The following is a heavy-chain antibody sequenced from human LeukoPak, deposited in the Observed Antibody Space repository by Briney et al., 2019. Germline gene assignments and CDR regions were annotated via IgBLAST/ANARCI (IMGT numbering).Heavy chain of an antibody. CDR2: ISYDGSNK. J-gene: IGHJ6*02. CDR1: GSTFSSYG. CDR3: AKELRSDYYYYGMDV. D-gene: IGHD2-15*01. V-gene: IGHV3-30*18. Sequence: GGSLRLSCAASGSTFSSYGMHWVRQAPGKGLEWVAVISYDGSNKYYADSVKGRFTISRDNSKNALYLQMNSLRAEDTAVYYCAKELRSDYYYYGMDVWGQGTTVTVSS.